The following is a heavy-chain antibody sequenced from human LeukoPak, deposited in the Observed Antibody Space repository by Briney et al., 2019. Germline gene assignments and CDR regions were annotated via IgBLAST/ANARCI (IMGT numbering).Heavy chain of an antibody. J-gene: IGHJ3*02. CDR1: GGSISSYY. V-gene: IGHV4-59*08. CDR2: IYYSGST. Sequence: SETLSLTCSVSGGSISSYYWSWIRQPPGKGLEWIGYIYYSGSTNYNPSLKSRVTISVDTSKNQFSLKLSSVTAADTAVYYCARQFTWPGAFDIWGQGTMVTVSS. D-gene: IGHD3-10*01. CDR3: ARQFTWPGAFDI.